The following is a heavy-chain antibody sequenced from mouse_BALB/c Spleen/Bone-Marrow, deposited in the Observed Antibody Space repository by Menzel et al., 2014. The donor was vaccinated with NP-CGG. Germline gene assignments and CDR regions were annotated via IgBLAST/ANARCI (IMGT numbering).Heavy chain of an antibody. D-gene: IGHD2-4*01. Sequence: EVNVVESGGGLVKPGGSLKLSCAASGFTFSSYAMSWVRQTPEKRLEWVASISSGCSTYYPDSVKGRFTISRDNARNILYLQMSSLRSEDTAMYYCARVVYYDYDVWFAYWGQGTLVTVSA. V-gene: IGHV5-6-5*01. J-gene: IGHJ3*01. CDR1: GFTFSSYA. CDR2: ISSGCST. CDR3: ARVVYYDYDVWFAY.